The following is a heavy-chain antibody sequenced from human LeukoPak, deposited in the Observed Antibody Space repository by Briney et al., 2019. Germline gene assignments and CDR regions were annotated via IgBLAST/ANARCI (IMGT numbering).Heavy chain of an antibody. CDR1: GYTFTDYY. V-gene: IGHV1-2*02. CDR2: INPNNGGT. Sequence: APVKVSCKASGYTFTDYYVHWARQAPGQGLECMGWINPNNGGTNYAQKFQGRVTMTRDTSINTAYMELSRLRSDDTAVYYCARDLRSGELVTWGQGTLVTVSS. D-gene: IGHD1-26*01. J-gene: IGHJ5*02. CDR3: ARDLRSGELVT.